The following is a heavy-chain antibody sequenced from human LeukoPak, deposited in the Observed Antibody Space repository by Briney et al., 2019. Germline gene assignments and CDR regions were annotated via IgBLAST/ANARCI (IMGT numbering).Heavy chain of an antibody. V-gene: IGHV1-69*04. CDR1: GGTFSSYA. J-gene: IGHJ4*02. Sequence: GASVKVSCKASGGTFSSYAISWVRQAPGQGLEWMGRIIPIFGIASYAQKFQGRVTITADKSTSTAYMELSSLRSEDTAVYYCARVGSSDYFDYWGQGTLVTVSS. CDR2: IIPIFGIA. CDR3: ARVGSSDYFDY.